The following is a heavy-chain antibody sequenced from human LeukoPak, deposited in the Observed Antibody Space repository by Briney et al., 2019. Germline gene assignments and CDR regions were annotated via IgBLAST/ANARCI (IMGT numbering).Heavy chain of an antibody. J-gene: IGHJ4*02. D-gene: IGHD3-22*01. CDR1: GFTFSSYA. Sequence: GSLSLSCAASGFTFSSYAMSWVRQAPGKGLEWVSAISGSGGSTYYADSVKGRFTISRDNSKNTLYLQMNSLRAEDTAVYYCAKDFGDWYDSSGYYYYFDYWGQGTLVTVSS. CDR3: AKDFGDWYDSSGYYYYFDY. V-gene: IGHV3-23*01. CDR2: ISGSGGST.